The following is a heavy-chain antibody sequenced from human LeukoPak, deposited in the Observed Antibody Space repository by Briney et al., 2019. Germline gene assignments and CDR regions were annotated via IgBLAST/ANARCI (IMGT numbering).Heavy chain of an antibody. CDR2: IYTSGST. V-gene: IGHV4-4*07. D-gene: IGHD3-22*01. CDR3: ASTYHYDSSGYYSGNPTVFDY. Sequence: PSETLSLTCTVSGGSISSYYWSWIRQPAGKGLEWIGRIYTSGSTNYNPSLKSRVTMSVDTSKNQFSLKLSSVTAADTAVYYCASTYHYDSSGYYSGNPTVFDYWGQGTLVTVSS. CDR1: GGSISSYY. J-gene: IGHJ4*02.